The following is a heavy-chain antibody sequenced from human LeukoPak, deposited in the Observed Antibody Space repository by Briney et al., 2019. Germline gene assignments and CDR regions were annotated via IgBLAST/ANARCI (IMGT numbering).Heavy chain of an antibody. CDR3: ARSPSSSWYYFDY. V-gene: IGHV3-23*01. CDR1: GFTFSSYA. Sequence: GGSLRLSCAASGFTFSSYAMSWVRQAPGKGLEWVSAISGSGGSTYYADSVKGRFTISRDNSKNTLYLQMNSLRAEDTAVYYCARSPSSSWYYFDYWGQGTLVTVSS. CDR2: ISGSGGST. J-gene: IGHJ4*02. D-gene: IGHD6-13*01.